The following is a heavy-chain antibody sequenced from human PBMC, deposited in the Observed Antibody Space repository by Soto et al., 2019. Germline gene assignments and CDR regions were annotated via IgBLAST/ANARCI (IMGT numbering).Heavy chain of an antibody. V-gene: IGHV4-4*02. Sequence: SETLSLTCAVSSGSISSSNWWSWVRQPPGKGLEWIGEIYHSGSTNYNPSLKSRVTISVDKSKNQFSLKLGSVNAADTAVYYCAKGDYGSNYYYYMDVWGKGTTVTVSS. CDR3: AKGDYGSNYYYYMDV. D-gene: IGHD4-17*01. J-gene: IGHJ6*03. CDR2: IYHSGST. CDR1: SGSISSSNW.